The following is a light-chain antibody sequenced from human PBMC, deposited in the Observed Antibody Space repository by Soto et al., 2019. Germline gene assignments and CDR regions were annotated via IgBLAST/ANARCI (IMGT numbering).Light chain of an antibody. CDR2: EVS. V-gene: IGLV2-14*01. CDR3: SSYTSSSTQG. CDR1: SSDVGGYNY. J-gene: IGLJ3*02. Sequence: QSALTQPASVSGSPGQSITISCTGTSSDVGGYNYVSWYQQHPGKAPKLMIYEVSHRPSGVSNRFSGSKSANTASLTISGLQAEDEADYYCSSYTSSSTQGFGGGTKLTVL.